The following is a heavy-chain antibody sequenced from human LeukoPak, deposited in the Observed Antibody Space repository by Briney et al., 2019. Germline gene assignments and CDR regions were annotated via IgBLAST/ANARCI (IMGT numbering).Heavy chain of an antibody. CDR3: AKWGDYDVLTGYYVPDY. V-gene: IGHV3-23*01. CDR1: GFTFSNYA. J-gene: IGHJ4*02. Sequence: CXASGFTFSNYAMSWVRQAPGKGLEWVSAILGSGGSTYYADSVKGRFTVSRDNSKSTLYLQMNSLRAEDTALYYCAKWGDYDVLTGYYVPDYWGQGTLVTVSS. CDR2: ILGSGGST. D-gene: IGHD3-9*01.